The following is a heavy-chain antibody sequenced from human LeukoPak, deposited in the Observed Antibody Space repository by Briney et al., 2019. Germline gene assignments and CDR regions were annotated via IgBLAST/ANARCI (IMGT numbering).Heavy chain of an antibody. Sequence: GGFLRLSCAASGFTFSSYGMHWVRQAPGKGLEWVAFIRYDGSNKYYADSVKGRFTISRDNSKNTLYLQMNSLRAEDTAVYYCAKTGAPVYYYYYMDVWGKGTTVTVSS. V-gene: IGHV3-30*02. J-gene: IGHJ6*03. CDR1: GFTFSSYG. CDR3: AKTGAPVYYYYYMDV. CDR2: IRYDGSNK.